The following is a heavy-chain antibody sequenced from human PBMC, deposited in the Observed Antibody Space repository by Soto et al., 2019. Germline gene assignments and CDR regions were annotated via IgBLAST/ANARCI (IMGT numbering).Heavy chain of an antibody. CDR2: IYYSGST. J-gene: IGHJ4*02. V-gene: IGHV4-31*03. Sequence: PSETLSLTCTVSGGSISSGGYYWSWIRQHTGKGLEWIGYIYYSGSTYYNPSLKSRVTTSVDTSKNQFSLKLSSVTAADTAVYYCARGNYYDSSGYYKYFDYWGQGTLVTVSS. D-gene: IGHD3-22*01. CDR3: ARGNYYDSSGYYKYFDY. CDR1: GGSISSGGYY.